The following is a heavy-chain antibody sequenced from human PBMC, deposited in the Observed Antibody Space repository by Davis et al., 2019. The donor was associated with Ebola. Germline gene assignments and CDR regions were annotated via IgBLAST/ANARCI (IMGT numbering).Heavy chain of an antibody. V-gene: IGHV3-73*01. Sequence: GGSLRLSCAASGFTFSGSAMHWVRQASGKGLEWVDRIRSKANSYATAYAASVKGRFTISRDDSKNTAYLQMNSLKTEDTAVYYCASMVRGVTHQVYWGQGTLVTVSS. D-gene: IGHD3-10*01. CDR3: ASMVRGVTHQVY. CDR1: GFTFSGSA. CDR2: IRSKANSYAT. J-gene: IGHJ4*02.